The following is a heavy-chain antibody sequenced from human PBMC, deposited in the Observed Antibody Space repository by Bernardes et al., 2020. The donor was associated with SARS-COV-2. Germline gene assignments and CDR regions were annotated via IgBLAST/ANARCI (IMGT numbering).Heavy chain of an antibody. CDR3: AKDMSPVAAAGGGSGFDY. V-gene: IGHV3-9*01. CDR1: GFTFSDYA. CDR2: ISWDGGSI. D-gene: IGHD6-13*01. J-gene: IGHJ4*02. Sequence: GGSLRLSCAASGFTFSDYAMHWVRQAPGKGLEWVSGISWDGGSIGYADSVKGRFTISRDNAKNSLYLQMNSLRAEDTALYYCAKDMSPVAAAGGGSGFDYWGQGTLVTAPS.